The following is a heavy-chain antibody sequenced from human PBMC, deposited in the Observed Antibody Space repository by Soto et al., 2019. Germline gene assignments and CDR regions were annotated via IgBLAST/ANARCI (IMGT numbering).Heavy chain of an antibody. CDR3: ARATVTTPCGYDDSRGSTWGAFDY. Sequence: QVQLVQSGAEVKKPGSSVKVSCKASGGTFSSYAISWVRQAPGQGLEWMGGIIPIFGTANYEQKFQGRVTITADESTSTAYMELSSLRSEDTAVYYCARATVTTPCGYDDSRGSTWGAFDYWGQGTLVTVSS. D-gene: IGHD3-22*01. V-gene: IGHV1-69*01. CDR1: GGTFSSYA. J-gene: IGHJ4*02. CDR2: IIPIFGTA.